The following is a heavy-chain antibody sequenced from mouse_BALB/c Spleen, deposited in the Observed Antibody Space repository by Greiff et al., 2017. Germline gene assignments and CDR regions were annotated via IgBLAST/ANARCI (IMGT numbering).Heavy chain of an antibody. Sequence: VQLQQSGPELVKPGASVKISCKASGYSFTGYYMHWVKQSHVKSLEWIGRINPYNGATSYNQNFKDKASLTVDKSSSTAYMELHSLTSEDSAVYYCARGDYDYPFAYWGQGTLVTVSA. V-gene: IGHV1-31*01. J-gene: IGHJ3*01. CDR2: INPYNGAT. CDR1: GYSFTGYY. D-gene: IGHD2-4*01. CDR3: ARGDYDYPFAY.